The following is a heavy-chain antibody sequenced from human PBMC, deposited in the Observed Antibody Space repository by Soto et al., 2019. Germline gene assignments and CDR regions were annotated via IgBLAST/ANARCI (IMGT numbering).Heavy chain of an antibody. CDR2: TYYRSKWYN. J-gene: IGHJ5*02. CDR3: ARTPYGIAAAGANYNWFDP. CDR1: GDSVSSNSAA. D-gene: IGHD6-13*01. Sequence: KQSQTLSLTCAISGDSVSSNSAAWNWIRQSPSRGLEWLGRTYYRSKWYNDYAVSVKSRITINPDTSKNQFSLQLNSVTPEDTAVYYCARTPYGIAAAGANYNWFDPWGQGTLVTVSS. V-gene: IGHV6-1*01.